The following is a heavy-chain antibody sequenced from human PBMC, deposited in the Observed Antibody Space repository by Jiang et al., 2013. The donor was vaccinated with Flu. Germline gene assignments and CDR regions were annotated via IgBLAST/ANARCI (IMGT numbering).Heavy chain of an antibody. CDR2: VLHGAT. CDR3: AQDQGATMIVV. D-gene: IGHD3-22*01. Sequence: PGLVKPSQTPVPHLHCLWWLHQPSWLLLELDPPAPREGPGVDWLHVLHGATYYNPSLKSRAIISIDTSKNQFSLRLSSVTAADTAVYYCAQDQGATMIVVWGQGTLVTVSS. CDR1: WLHQPSWLL. J-gene: IGHJ4*02. V-gene: IGHV4-31*03.